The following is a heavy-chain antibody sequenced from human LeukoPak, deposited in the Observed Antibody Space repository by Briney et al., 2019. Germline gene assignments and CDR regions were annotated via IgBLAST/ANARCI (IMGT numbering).Heavy chain of an antibody. CDR3: AKDRRDGYNYFDY. V-gene: IGHV3-9*01. D-gene: IGHD5-24*01. Sequence: GRSLRLSCAASGFTFDDYAMHWVRQAPGKGLEWVSGISWNSGSIGYADSVKGRFTISRYNAKNSLYLQMNSLRAEDTALYYCAKDRRDGYNYFDYWGQGTLVTVSS. CDR1: GFTFDDYA. J-gene: IGHJ4*02. CDR2: ISWNSGSI.